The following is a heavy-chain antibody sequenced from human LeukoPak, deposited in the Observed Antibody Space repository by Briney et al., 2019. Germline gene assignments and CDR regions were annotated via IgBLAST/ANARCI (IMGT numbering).Heavy chain of an antibody. Sequence: ASVKVSCKASGYTFTGYYMHWVRQAPGQGLEWMRWINPNSGGTNYAQKFQGRVTMTRDTSISTAYMELSRLRSDDTAVYYCARVDGDYAGYYYYYGMDVWGQGTTVTVSS. J-gene: IGHJ6*02. CDR2: INPNSGGT. CDR1: GYTFTGYY. CDR3: ARVDGDYAGYYYYYGMDV. D-gene: IGHD4-17*01. V-gene: IGHV1-2*02.